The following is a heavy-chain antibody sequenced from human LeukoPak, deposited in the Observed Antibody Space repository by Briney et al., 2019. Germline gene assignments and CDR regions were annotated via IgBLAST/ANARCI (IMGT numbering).Heavy chain of an antibody. CDR3: AKMSGLPWFDS. CDR1: GFTFSSYG. D-gene: IGHD3-3*01. CDR2: ISGGGGST. V-gene: IGHV3-23*01. J-gene: IGHJ5*01. Sequence: GGSLRLSCAASGFTFSSYGMSWVRQAPGKGLEWVSAISGGGGSTYYADSVRGRFTTSRDDSKNMLYLQMNSLRAEDTAVYYCAKMSGLPWFDSWGQGTRVTVSS.